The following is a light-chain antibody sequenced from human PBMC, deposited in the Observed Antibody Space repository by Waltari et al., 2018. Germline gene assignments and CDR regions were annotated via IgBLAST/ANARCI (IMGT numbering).Light chain of an antibody. V-gene: IGLV2-14*03. CDR1: SSDVGTYNY. CDR3: SSYISSSTLEL. Sequence: QSALTQPASVSGSPGQSITISCTGTSSDVGTYNYVSWYQQHPGKAPKLMLFDVSIRPAGVSNGFSGSNAGNPAPRTISGLQAEDDADYYCSSYISSSTLELFGGGTSLTVL. J-gene: IGLJ2*01. CDR2: DVS.